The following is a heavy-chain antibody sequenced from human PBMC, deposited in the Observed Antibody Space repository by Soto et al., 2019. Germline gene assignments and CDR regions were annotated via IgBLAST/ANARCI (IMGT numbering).Heavy chain of an antibody. CDR3: AREGYSSGYYYYYGMDV. V-gene: IGHV4-59*01. Sequence: PSETLSLTCTVSGVSISSYYWIWIRQPPGKGLEWIGYIYYSGSTNYNPSLKSRVTISVDTSKNQFSLKLSSVTAADTAVYYCAREGYSSGYYYYYGMDVWGQGTTVTVSS. J-gene: IGHJ6*02. D-gene: IGHD3-22*01. CDR2: IYYSGST. CDR1: GVSISSYY.